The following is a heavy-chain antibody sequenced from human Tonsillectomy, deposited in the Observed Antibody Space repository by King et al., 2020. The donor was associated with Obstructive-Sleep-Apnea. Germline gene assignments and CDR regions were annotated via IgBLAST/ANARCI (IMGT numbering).Heavy chain of an antibody. Sequence: VQLQQWGAGLLKPSETLSLTRAGVGGSFSGYYWSWIRQTPGEGVEGVWGIHKSGSTNHNPSPKRRVTMFVDTSKNHLPLKLSSVTAADTAVYYCARGSGYVDYWGQGTLVTVSS. V-gene: IGHV4-34*01. J-gene: IGHJ4*02. CDR2: IHKSGST. D-gene: IGHD1-26*01. CDR1: GGSFSGYY. CDR3: ARGSGYVDY.